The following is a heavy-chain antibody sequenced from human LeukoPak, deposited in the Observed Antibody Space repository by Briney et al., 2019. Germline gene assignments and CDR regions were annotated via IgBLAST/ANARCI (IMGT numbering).Heavy chain of an antibody. CDR3: TTPPRLLVSY. Sequence: GGSLRLSCAASGFTSSAMHWGRQAPGKGLEWVGRIKSKTDGGTTDYAAPVKGRFTISRDESKNTLYLQMNSLKTEDTAVYYCTTPPRLLVSYWGQGTMVTVSS. V-gene: IGHV3-15*01. J-gene: IGHJ4*02. CDR1: GFTSSA. CDR2: IKSKTDGGTT. D-gene: IGHD3-22*01.